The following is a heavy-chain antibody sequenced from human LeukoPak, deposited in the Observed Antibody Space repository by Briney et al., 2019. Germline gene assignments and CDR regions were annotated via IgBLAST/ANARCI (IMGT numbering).Heavy chain of an antibody. CDR2: MNPNSGNT. Sequence: ASAKVSCKASGYTFTSYDINWVRQATGQGLEWMGWMNPNSGNTGYAQKFQGRVTMTRNTSISTAYMELSSLRSEDTAVHYCAGLFVVVPAAMKIYYYMDVWGKGTTVTVSS. CDR1: GYTFTSYD. J-gene: IGHJ6*03. V-gene: IGHV1-8*01. CDR3: AGLFVVVPAAMKIYYYMDV. D-gene: IGHD2-2*01.